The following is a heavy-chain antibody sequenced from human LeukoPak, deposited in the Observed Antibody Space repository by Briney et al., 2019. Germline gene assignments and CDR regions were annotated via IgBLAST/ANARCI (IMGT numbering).Heavy chain of an antibody. V-gene: IGHV1-69*05. D-gene: IGHD4-11*01. Sequence: SVTVSCKASGGTFSSYAISWVRQAPGQELEWMGRIIPIFGTANYAQKFQGRVTITTDESTSTAYMELSSLRSEDTVVYYCASGSNNADYWGQGTLVTVSS. CDR3: ASGSNNADY. CDR1: GGTFSSYA. J-gene: IGHJ4*02. CDR2: IIPIFGTA.